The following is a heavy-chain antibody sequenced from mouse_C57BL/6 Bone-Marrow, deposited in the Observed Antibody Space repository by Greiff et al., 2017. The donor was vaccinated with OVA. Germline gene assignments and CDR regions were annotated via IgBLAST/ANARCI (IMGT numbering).Heavy chain of an antibody. D-gene: IGHD2-3*01. CDR2: IYPRDGST. CDR3: AIDDGYFSFAY. V-gene: IGHV1-85*01. CDR1: GYTFTSYD. Sequence: VQLQQSGPELVKPGASVKLSCKASGYTFTSYDINWVKQRPGQGLEWIGWIYPRDGSTKYNEKFKGKATLTVDTSSSTAYMELHSLTSEDSAVYFCAIDDGYFSFAYWGQGTLVTVSA. J-gene: IGHJ3*01.